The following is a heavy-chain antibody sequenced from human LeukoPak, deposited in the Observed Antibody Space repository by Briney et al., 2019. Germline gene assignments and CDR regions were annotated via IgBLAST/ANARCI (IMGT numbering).Heavy chain of an antibody. CDR2: ISLSGDKT. D-gene: IGHD3-10*01. J-gene: IGHJ4*02. CDR3: AERSFGSGGFYFDH. Sequence: GGSLRLSCAASGFTFSSYAMSWVRQAPGKGLEWVSAISLSGDKTYYADSVKGRFTIARDNSKNTLYLQMNSLRAEDTAVYYCAERSFGSGGFYFDHWGQGSLVTVSS. V-gene: IGHV3-23*01. CDR1: GFTFSSYA.